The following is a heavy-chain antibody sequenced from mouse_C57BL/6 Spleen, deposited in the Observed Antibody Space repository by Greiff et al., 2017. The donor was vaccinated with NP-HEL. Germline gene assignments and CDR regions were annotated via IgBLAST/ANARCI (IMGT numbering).Heavy chain of an antibody. CDR1: GFTFSSYA. Sequence: EVQRVESGEGLVKPGGSLKLSCAASGFTFSSYAMSWVRQTPEKRLEWVAYISSGGDYIYYADTVKGRFTISRDNARNTLYLQMSSLKSEDTAMYYCTRDRDDYDSAMDYWGQGTSVTVSS. CDR2: ISSGGDYI. D-gene: IGHD2-4*01. V-gene: IGHV5-9-1*02. J-gene: IGHJ4*01. CDR3: TRDRDDYDSAMDY.